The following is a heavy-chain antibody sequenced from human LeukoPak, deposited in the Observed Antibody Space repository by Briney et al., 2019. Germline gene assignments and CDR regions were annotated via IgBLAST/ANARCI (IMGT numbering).Heavy chain of an antibody. D-gene: IGHD2-15*01. CDR1: GGTFSSYA. J-gene: IGHJ4*02. CDR2: IIPIFGTA. Sequence: SVKVSCEASGGTFSSYAISWVRQAPGQGLEWMGGIIPIFGTANYAQKFQGRVTITADESTSTAYMELSSLRSEDTAVYYCAGCSGGSCYPNFDYWGQGTLVTVSS. V-gene: IGHV1-69*01. CDR3: AGCSGGSCYPNFDY.